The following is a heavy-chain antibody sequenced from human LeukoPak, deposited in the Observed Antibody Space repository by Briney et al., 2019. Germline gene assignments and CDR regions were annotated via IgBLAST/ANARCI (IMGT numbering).Heavy chain of an antibody. CDR3: ARVEGQDFDY. J-gene: IGHJ4*02. CDR2: IYYSGST. V-gene: IGHV4-59*08. Sequence: SETLSLTCTVSGGSISSYYWSWIRQPPGKGLEWIGYIYYSGSTNYNPSLKSRVTISVDTSKNQFSLKLSSVTAADTAVYYCARVEGQDFDYWGQGTLVTVSS. CDR1: GGSISSYY. D-gene: IGHD2-15*01.